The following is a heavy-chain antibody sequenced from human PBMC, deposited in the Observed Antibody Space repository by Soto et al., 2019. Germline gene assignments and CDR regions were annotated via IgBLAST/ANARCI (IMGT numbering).Heavy chain of an antibody. V-gene: IGHV4-34*01. CDR2: INHSGST. CDR3: ARERYCSSTSCHANYYMDV. Sequence: PSETLSLSCAVYGGSFSGYYWSWIRQPPGKGLEWIGEINHSGSTNYNPSLKSRVTISVDTSKNQFSLKLSSVTAADTAVYYCARERYCSSTSCHANYYMDVWGKGTTVTVSS. CDR1: GGSFSGYY. J-gene: IGHJ6*03. D-gene: IGHD2-2*01.